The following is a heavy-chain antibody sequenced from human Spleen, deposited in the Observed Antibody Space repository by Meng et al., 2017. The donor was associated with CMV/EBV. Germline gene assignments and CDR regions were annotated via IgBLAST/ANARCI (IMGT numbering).Heavy chain of an antibody. CDR2: IYHRGST. J-gene: IGHJ4*02. CDR1: CPL. D-gene: IGHD2-21*02. CDR3: ARIERRRILKYCGSDCSTTDY. Sequence: CPLWTCVRQVPGRWLEWLGEIYHRGSTNYNPSLTSRVTISVDKFKNQFSLKLGSVTAADTAVYYCARIERRRILKYCGSDCSTTDYWGQGTLVTVSS. V-gene: IGHV4-4*02.